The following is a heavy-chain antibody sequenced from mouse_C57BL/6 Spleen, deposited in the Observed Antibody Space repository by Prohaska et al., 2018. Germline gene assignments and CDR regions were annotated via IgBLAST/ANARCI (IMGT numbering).Heavy chain of an antibody. CDR2: ISSGGSYT. CDR1: GFTFSSYG. Sequence: EVQLVESGGDLVKPGGSLKLSCAASGFTFSSYGMYWVRQTPDNRWEWVATISSGGSYTYYPDSVKGRFTISRDNAKNTLYLQMSSLKSEDTAMYYCARCMITYFDYWGQGTTLTVSS. D-gene: IGHD2-3*01. J-gene: IGHJ2*01. V-gene: IGHV5-6*01. CDR3: ARCMITYFDY.